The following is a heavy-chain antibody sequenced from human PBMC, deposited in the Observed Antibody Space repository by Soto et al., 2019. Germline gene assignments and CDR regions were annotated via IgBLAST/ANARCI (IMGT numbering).Heavy chain of an antibody. CDR2: IIPIFGTA. D-gene: IGHD3-3*01. Sequence: SVKVSCKASGGTFSSYAISWVRQAPGQGPEWMGGIIPIFGTANYAQKFQGRVTITADESTSTAYMELSSLRSEDTAVYYCARGAIFGVVIIRDYYYYGMDVWGQGTTVTVSS. J-gene: IGHJ6*02. CDR3: ARGAIFGVVIIRDYYYYGMDV. V-gene: IGHV1-69*13. CDR1: GGTFSSYA.